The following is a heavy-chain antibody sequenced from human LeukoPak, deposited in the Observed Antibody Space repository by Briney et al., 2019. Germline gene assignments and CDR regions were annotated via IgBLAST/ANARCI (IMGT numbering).Heavy chain of an antibody. D-gene: IGHD2-2*01. CDR1: GYTLTELS. CDR3: ATGVPNCSSTSCQLPNVDV. J-gene: IGHJ6*04. V-gene: IGHV1-24*01. Sequence: GASVKVSCKVSGYTLTELSMHWVRQAPGKGLEWMGGFDPEDGETIYAQKFQGGVTMTEDTSTDTAYMELSSLRSEDTAVYYCATGVPNCSSTSCQLPNVDVWGKGTTVTVSS. CDR2: FDPEDGET.